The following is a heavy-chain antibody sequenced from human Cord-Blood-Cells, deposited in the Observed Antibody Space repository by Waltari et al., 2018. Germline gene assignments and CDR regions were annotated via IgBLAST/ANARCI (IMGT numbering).Heavy chain of an antibody. J-gene: IGHJ6*02. D-gene: IGHD3-22*01. V-gene: IGHV4-34*01. Sequence: QVQLQQWGAGLLKPSETLSLTCAVYGGSFSGYYWSWIRQPPGKGLEWIGEINHSGSNNDIPSLKSRVTISVDTPKNQYSLKPSPVTAADTAVYYCARGDYYDSSGYYYYYYYGMDVWGQGTTVTVSS. CDR1: GGSFSGYY. CDR2: INHSGSN. CDR3: ARGDYYDSSGYYYYYYYGMDV.